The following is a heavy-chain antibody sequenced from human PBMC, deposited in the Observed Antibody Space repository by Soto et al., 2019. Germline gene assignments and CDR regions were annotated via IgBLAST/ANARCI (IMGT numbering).Heavy chain of an antibody. CDR3: ARDLESVTAKHISYYYAMDV. CDR1: GFTFSNYD. J-gene: IGHJ6*02. Sequence: ASVKVSCKASGFTFSNYDLNWVRQAPGQGLEWMGWVSANNGHTNYAQNLQGRVSMTTDTSTSTAYMELRGLTFDDTAVYYCARDLESVTAKHISYYYAMDVWGQGTTVTVSS. V-gene: IGHV1-18*01. CDR2: VSANNGHT. D-gene: IGHD1-20*01.